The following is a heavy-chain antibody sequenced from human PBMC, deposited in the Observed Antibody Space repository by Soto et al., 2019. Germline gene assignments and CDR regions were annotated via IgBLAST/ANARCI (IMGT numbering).Heavy chain of an antibody. CDR3: AASYGSGYRAFDY. CDR1: GGTFSSYT. D-gene: IGHD3-10*01. V-gene: IGHV1-69*02. CDR2: ISAYNGNT. Sequence: SVKVSCKASGGTFSSYTISWVRQAPGQGLEWMGWISAYNGNTNYAQKFQGRVTITADKSTNTAYMQLSSLRSEDTAIYYCAASYGSGYRAFDYWGQGALVTVSS. J-gene: IGHJ4*02.